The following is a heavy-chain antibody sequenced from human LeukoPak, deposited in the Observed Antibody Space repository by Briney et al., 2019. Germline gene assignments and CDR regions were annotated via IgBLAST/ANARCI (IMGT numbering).Heavy chain of an antibody. J-gene: IGHJ6*02. CDR3: ARDASRYYGSGSYYPKYYYYGMGV. D-gene: IGHD3-10*01. Sequence: GASVKVSCKASGYTFTGYYMHWVRQAPGQGLEWMGWINPNSGGTNYAQKFQGRVTMTRDTSISTAYMELSRLRSDDTAVYYCARDASRYYGSGSYYPKYYYYGMGVWGQGTTVTVSS. CDR1: GYTFTGYY. CDR2: INPNSGGT. V-gene: IGHV1-2*02.